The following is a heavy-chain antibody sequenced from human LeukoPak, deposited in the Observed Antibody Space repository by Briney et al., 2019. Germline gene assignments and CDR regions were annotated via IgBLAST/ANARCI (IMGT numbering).Heavy chain of an antibody. J-gene: IGHJ4*02. V-gene: IGHV3-21*01. Sequence: GGSLRLSCAASGFTFSSYSMNWARQAPGKGLEWVSSISSSSSYIYYADSVKGRFTISRDNAKNSLYLQMNSLRAEDTAVYYCARDRADRSFDYWGQGTLVTVSS. CDR3: ARDRADRSFDY. CDR2: ISSSSSYI. D-gene: IGHD3-10*01. CDR1: GFTFSSYS.